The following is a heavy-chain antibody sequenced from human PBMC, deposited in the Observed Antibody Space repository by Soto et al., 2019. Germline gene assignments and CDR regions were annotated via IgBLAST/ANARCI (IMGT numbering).Heavy chain of an antibody. CDR1: GLTFRSFA. Sequence: GGSLRLSCAASGLTFRSFALNWVRQAPGKGLEWVSAISGSGDGTDYADSVKGRFTVSRDNFKNTLYLQMNSLRAEDTAVYYCAGGTTADYWGQGTLVTISS. CDR3: AGGTTADY. J-gene: IGHJ4*02. V-gene: IGHV3-23*01. CDR2: ISGSGDGT. D-gene: IGHD4-17*01.